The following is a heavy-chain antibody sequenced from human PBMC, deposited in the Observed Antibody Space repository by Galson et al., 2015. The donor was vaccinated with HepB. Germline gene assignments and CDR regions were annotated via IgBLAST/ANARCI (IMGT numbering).Heavy chain of an antibody. J-gene: IGHJ3*02. Sequence: TLSLTCAVYGGSFSGYYWSWIRQPPGKGLEWIGEINHSGSTNYNPSLKSRVTISVDTSKNQFSLKLSSVTAADTAVYYCARGDSGEDAFDIWGQGTMVTVSS. D-gene: IGHD3-10*01. CDR2: INHSGST. CDR3: ARGDSGEDAFDI. CDR1: GGSFSGYY. V-gene: IGHV4-34*01.